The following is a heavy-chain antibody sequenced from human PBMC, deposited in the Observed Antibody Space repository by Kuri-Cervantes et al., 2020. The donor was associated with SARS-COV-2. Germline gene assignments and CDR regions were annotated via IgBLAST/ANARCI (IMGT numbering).Heavy chain of an antibody. J-gene: IGHJ6*02. V-gene: IGHV3-33*08. CDR3: ARDPVVVAAADWDGMDV. CDR1: GFTFSSYG. D-gene: IGHD2-15*01. Sequence: GESLKISCAASGFTFSSYGMHWVRQAPGKGLEWVAVIWYDGSNKYYADSVKGRFTISGDNSKNTLYLQMNSLRAEDTAVYYCARDPVVVAAADWDGMDVWGQGTTVTVSS. CDR2: IWYDGSNK.